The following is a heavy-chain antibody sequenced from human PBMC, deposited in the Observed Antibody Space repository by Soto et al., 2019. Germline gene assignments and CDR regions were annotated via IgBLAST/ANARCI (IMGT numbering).Heavy chain of an antibody. D-gene: IGHD3-10*01. CDR1: GVTFSNYA. CDR3: AKDSRVTMVRGVIIPPGY. J-gene: IGHJ4*02. CDR2: ISGSGGST. V-gene: IGHV3-23*01. Sequence: EVQLLESGGGLVQPGGSLRLSCAASGVTFSNYAMSWVRQAPGKGLEWVSGISGSGGSTYYADSVKGRFTISRDNSKNTLYLQMNSLRAEDTAVYYCAKDSRVTMVRGVIIPPGYWGQGTLVTVSS.